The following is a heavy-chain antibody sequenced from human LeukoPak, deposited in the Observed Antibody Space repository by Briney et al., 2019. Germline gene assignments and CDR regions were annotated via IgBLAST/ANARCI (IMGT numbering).Heavy chain of an antibody. Sequence: PGRSLRLSCAASGFTFGSYAMHWVRQAPGKGLEWVAVISYDGSNKYYADSVKGRFTISRDNSKNTLYLQMNSLRAEDTAVYYCARERQYSGSPFDYWGQGTLVTVSS. CDR1: GFTFGSYA. CDR2: ISYDGSNK. D-gene: IGHD1-26*01. J-gene: IGHJ4*02. V-gene: IGHV3-30-3*01. CDR3: ARERQYSGSPFDY.